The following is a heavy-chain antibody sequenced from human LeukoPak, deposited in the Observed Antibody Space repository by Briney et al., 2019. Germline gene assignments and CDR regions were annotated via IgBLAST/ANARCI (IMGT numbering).Heavy chain of an antibody. Sequence: PGGSLRLSCAASGFTFDDYGMSWVRQAPGKGLEWVSGINWNGGSTGYADSVKGRFTISRDNSKNTLYLQMNSLRAEDTAVYYCAKDLGGELLDYFDYWGQGTLVTVSS. V-gene: IGHV3-20*04. CDR2: INWNGGST. J-gene: IGHJ4*02. D-gene: IGHD1-26*01. CDR1: GFTFDDYG. CDR3: AKDLGGELLDYFDY.